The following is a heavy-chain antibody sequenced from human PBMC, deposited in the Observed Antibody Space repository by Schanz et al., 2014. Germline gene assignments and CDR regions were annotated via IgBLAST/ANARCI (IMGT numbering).Heavy chain of an antibody. CDR1: GFIFSNHG. V-gene: IGHV3-30*18. D-gene: IGHD3-22*01. CDR3: AKDHFGHYDSSGCSDCYYYGMDV. J-gene: IGHJ6*02. Sequence: QAELVESGGGVVQPGGSLRLSCEASGFIFSNHGMNWVRQAPGKGLEWVAVISYDGRNKYFADSVKGRFTISRDNSKNTLFLQVNSLRAEDTAVYYCAKDHFGHYDSSGCSDCYYYGMDVWGQGTTVTVSS. CDR2: ISYDGRNK.